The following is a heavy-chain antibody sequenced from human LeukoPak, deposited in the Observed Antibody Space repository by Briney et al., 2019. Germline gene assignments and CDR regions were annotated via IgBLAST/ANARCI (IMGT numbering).Heavy chain of an antibody. Sequence: SETLSLTCTVSGGSISSGSYYWGWIRPPPGKGLEWIGRIYYSGSTYDNPSLKSRVTISVDTSKNQFSLKLSSVTAADTAVYYCARGEPYYYDSSGYYRPLNWFDPWGQGTLVTVSS. V-gene: IGHV4-39*07. CDR2: IYYSGST. CDR1: GGSISSGSYY. D-gene: IGHD3-22*01. CDR3: ARGEPYYYDSSGYYRPLNWFDP. J-gene: IGHJ5*02.